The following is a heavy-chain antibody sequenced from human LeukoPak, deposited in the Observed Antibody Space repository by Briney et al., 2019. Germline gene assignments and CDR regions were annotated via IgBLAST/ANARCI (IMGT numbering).Heavy chain of an antibody. Sequence: ASVKVSCKASGYTFTSYGISLVRQAPGQGLEWMVWISAYNGNTNYAQKLQGRVTMTTDTSTSTAYMELRSLRSDDTAVYYCARRRGLRQWLAYDAFDIWGQGTMVTVSS. CDR1: GYTFTSYG. CDR2: ISAYNGNT. V-gene: IGHV1-18*01. D-gene: IGHD6-19*01. CDR3: ARRRGLRQWLAYDAFDI. J-gene: IGHJ3*02.